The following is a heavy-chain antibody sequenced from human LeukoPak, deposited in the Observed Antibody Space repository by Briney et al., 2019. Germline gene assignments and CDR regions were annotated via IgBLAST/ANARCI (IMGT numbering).Heavy chain of an antibody. Sequence: GGSLRLSCAASGFTFSSYGMHWVRQAPGNGLEWVAVISYDGSNKYYSDSVKVRFTISRDNSKNTLYLQMNSLRAEDTAVYSCAKDKPSGWLYYFDYWGQGTLVTVSS. D-gene: IGHD6-19*01. J-gene: IGHJ4*02. V-gene: IGHV3-30*18. CDR1: GFTFSSYG. CDR2: ISYDGSNK. CDR3: AKDKPSGWLYYFDY.